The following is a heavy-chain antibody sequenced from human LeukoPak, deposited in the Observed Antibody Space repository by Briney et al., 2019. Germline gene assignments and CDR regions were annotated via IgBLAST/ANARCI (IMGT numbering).Heavy chain of an antibody. V-gene: IGHV3-7*01. Sequence: GGSLRLSCADSAFTFIDYWMTSVREAPGKGLGRGAHIKEDGGEKDYVDSVKGRFTISRDNAKNSLYLQMSSLRYDDTAVYYCTRDRGWQQFDYWGQGTPVTDSS. CDR2: IKEDGGEK. CDR1: AFTFIDYW. J-gene: IGHJ4*02. CDR3: TRDRGWQQFDY. D-gene: IGHD5-24*01.